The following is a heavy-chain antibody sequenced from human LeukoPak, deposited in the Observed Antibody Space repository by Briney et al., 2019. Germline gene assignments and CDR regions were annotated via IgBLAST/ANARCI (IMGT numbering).Heavy chain of an antibody. D-gene: IGHD3-22*01. V-gene: IGHV4-39*01. J-gene: IGHJ4*02. Sequence: SEILSLTCTVSGGSVSSSSYYWGWIRQPPGKGLEWIGSIYYSGSTYYNPSLKSRVTISVDTSKNQFSLKLSSVTAADTAVYYCSYDSSGYYYFWGQGTLVTVSS. CDR3: SYDSSGYYYF. CDR2: IYYSGST. CDR1: GGSVSSSSYY.